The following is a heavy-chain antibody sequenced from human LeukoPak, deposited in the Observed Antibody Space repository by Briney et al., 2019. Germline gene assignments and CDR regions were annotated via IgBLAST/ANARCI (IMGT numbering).Heavy chain of an antibody. J-gene: IGHJ3*02. Sequence: ASVKVSCKASGYRFTDYWIQWVRQAPGQGLEWMEWINTNTGGTVYAQKFQGRVTMTRDTSLTTSYMDLSRLTSDDTAVYYCARGGSFHEFDIWGQGTMVIVSS. D-gene: IGHD3-10*01. CDR2: INTNTGGT. V-gene: IGHV1-2*02. CDR1: GYRFTDYW. CDR3: ARGGSFHEFDI.